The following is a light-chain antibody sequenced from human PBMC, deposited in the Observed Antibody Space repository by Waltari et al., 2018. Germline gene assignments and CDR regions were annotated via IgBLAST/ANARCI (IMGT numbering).Light chain of an antibody. CDR1: GSNVGAGYD. J-gene: IGLJ3*02. CDR2: GSS. Sequence: QSVLTQPPSVSGAPGQRVTIACTGSGSNVGAGYDVHWYQQVPRAAPKLLIYGSSSRPLGVRDRFFGSTSGTSASLAIIGLQAEDEADYYCQSYDITLRVVFGGGTKLTVL. CDR3: QSYDITLRVV. V-gene: IGLV1-40*01.